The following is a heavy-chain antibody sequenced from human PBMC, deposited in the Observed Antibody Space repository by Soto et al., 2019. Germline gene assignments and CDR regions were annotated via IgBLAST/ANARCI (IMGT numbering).Heavy chain of an antibody. Sequence: SETLSLTCTVSGGSISISSYYWGWIRQPPGKGLEWIGSIYYSGSTYYNPSLKSRVTISVDTSKNQFSLKLSSVTAADTAVYYCARRNTAMASFDYWGQGTLVTVSS. J-gene: IGHJ4*02. CDR2: IYYSGST. CDR3: ARRNTAMASFDY. D-gene: IGHD5-18*01. V-gene: IGHV4-39*01. CDR1: GGSISISSYY.